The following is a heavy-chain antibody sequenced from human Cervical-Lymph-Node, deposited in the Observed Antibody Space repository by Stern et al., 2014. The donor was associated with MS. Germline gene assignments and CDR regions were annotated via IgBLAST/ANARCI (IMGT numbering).Heavy chain of an antibody. D-gene: IGHD3-16*01. CDR3: ATLSYDAFDT. J-gene: IGHJ3*02. CDR1: GFTFSDYY. V-gene: IGHV3-11*01. Sequence: VQLVGSGGGLVKPGGSLRLSCATSGFTFSDYYMTWIRQAPGQGLEWLSYISRSGRTIYYAAYVRGRFTISRDDAKNSLYLQMNSLGAEDTAVYYCATLSYDAFDTWGQGTKVTVSS. CDR2: ISRSGRTI.